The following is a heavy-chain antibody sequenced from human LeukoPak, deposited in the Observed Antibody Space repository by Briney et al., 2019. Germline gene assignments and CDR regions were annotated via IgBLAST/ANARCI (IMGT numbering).Heavy chain of an antibody. Sequence: SETLSLTCTVSGGSISSSSYYWGWIRQPPGKGLEWIGSIYYSGSTYYNPSLKSRVTISVDTSKNQFSLKLSSVTAADTAVYYCARSPYGDYSGWYFDLWGRGTLVTVSS. J-gene: IGHJ2*01. CDR2: IYYSGST. D-gene: IGHD4-17*01. CDR1: GGSISSSSYY. CDR3: ARSPYGDYSGWYFDL. V-gene: IGHV4-39*07.